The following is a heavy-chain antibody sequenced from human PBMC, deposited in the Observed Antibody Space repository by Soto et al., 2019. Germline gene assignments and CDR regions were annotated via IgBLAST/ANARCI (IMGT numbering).Heavy chain of an antibody. Sequence: QVQLQESGPGLVKPSQTLSLTCTVSGGSINSGGYCWSWIRQHPGKGLDWIGCISYGGSTSYNPSLKSRLTISVDTSKTQFALKLPSVTAADTAMYSCLRATLVWGQGALITVSS. CDR2: ISYGGST. V-gene: IGHV4-31*03. D-gene: IGHD6-6*01. J-gene: IGHJ4*02. CDR1: GGSINSGGYC. CDR3: LRATLV.